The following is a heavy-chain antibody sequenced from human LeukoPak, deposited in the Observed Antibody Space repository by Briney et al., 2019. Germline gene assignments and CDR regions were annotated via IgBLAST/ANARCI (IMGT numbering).Heavy chain of an antibody. CDR2: ITGSGGST. CDR1: GFTFSSYA. CDR3: AKVEVYYDSSGNDY. J-gene: IGHJ4*02. D-gene: IGHD3-22*01. V-gene: IGHV3-23*01. Sequence: GSLRLSCAASGFTFSSYAMTWVRQAPGKGLEWVSGITGSGGSTYYADSVKGRFTISRDNSKNTLYLQMNSLRAEDTAVYYCAKVEVYYDSSGNDYWGQGTLVTVSS.